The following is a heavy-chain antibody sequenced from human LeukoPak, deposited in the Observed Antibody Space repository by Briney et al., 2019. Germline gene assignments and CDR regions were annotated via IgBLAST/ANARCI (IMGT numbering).Heavy chain of an antibody. CDR3: ASSIYYYDSSGYFD. Sequence: SETLSLTCTVSGGSISSYYWSWIRQPPGKGLGWIGYIYYSGSTNYNPSLKSRVTISVDTSKNQFSLKLSSVTAADTAVYYCASSIYYYDSSGYFDWGQGTLVTVSS. V-gene: IGHV4-59*08. CDR2: IYYSGST. CDR1: GGSISSYY. D-gene: IGHD3-22*01. J-gene: IGHJ4*02.